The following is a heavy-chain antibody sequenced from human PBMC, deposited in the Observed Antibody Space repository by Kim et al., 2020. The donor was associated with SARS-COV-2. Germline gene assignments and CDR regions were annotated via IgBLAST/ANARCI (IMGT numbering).Heavy chain of an antibody. CDR3: ARDRTDCSGGSCYLNY. J-gene: IGHJ4*02. CDR1: GFTFSSYA. Sequence: GGSLRLSCAASGFTFSSYAMHWVRQAPGKGLEWVAVISYDGSNKYYADSVKGRFTISRDNSKNTLYLQMNSLRAEDTAVYYCARDRTDCSGGSCYLNYWGQGTLVTVSS. D-gene: IGHD2-15*01. CDR2: ISYDGSNK. V-gene: IGHV3-30*04.